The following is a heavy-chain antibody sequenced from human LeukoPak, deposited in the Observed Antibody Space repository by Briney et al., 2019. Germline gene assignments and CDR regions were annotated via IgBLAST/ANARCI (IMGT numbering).Heavy chain of an antibody. Sequence: ASVKVSCKVSGYTFTDYYMHWVQQAPGKGLEWMGLVDPEDGETIYAEKFQGRVTITADTSTDTAYMELSSLRSEDTAVYYCATPSVLGRGNRNWFDPWGQGTLVTVSS. CDR1: GYTFTDYY. CDR2: VDPEDGET. J-gene: IGHJ5*02. V-gene: IGHV1-69-2*01. D-gene: IGHD7-27*01. CDR3: ATPSVLGRGNRNWFDP.